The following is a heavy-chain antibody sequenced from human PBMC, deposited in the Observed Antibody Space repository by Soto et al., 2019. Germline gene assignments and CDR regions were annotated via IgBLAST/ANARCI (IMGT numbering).Heavy chain of an antibody. J-gene: IGHJ4*02. Sequence: GSLRLSCAASGFTFSSYAMSWVRQAPGKGLEWASAISGSGGSTYYADSVKGRFTISRDNSKNTLYLQMNSLRAEDTAVYYFAREALSGSYLDYWGQGTLVTVSS. CDR2: ISGSGGST. CDR3: AREALSGSYLDY. V-gene: IGHV3-23*01. CDR1: GFTFSSYA. D-gene: IGHD1-26*01.